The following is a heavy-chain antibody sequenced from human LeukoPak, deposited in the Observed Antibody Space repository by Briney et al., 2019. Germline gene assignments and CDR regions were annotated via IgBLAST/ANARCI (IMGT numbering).Heavy chain of an antibody. CDR3: ARQIFGDY. J-gene: IGHJ4*02. V-gene: IGHV4-39*01. CDR1: GGSISSSSYY. CDR2: IYYSGST. Sequence: SETLSLTCTVSGGSISSSSYYWGWIRQPPGKGLEWIGSIYYSGSTYYNPSLKSRVTISVDTSKNQFSLKLSSVIAADTAVYYCARQIFGDYWGQGTLVTVSS. D-gene: IGHD2/OR15-2a*01.